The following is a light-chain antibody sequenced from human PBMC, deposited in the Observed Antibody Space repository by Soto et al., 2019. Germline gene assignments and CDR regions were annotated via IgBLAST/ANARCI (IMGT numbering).Light chain of an antibody. CDR1: SSDVGGYNY. J-gene: IGLJ3*02. V-gene: IGLV2-14*01. CDR2: EVS. Sequence: QSALTQPASVSGSPGQSITISCTGTSSDVGGYNYVSWYQQHPGKAPKVMIYEVSNRPSGVSYRFSGSKSGNTASLTISGLQAEDEADYYCSSFTSSSSWVFGGGTKL. CDR3: SSFTSSSSWV.